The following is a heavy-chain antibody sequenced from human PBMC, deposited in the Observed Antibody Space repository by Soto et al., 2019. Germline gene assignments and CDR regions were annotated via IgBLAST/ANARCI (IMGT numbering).Heavy chain of an antibody. D-gene: IGHD3-10*01. CDR1: GGSISSYY. CDR3: ASGDYYGSGSYYTYYYYYMDV. V-gene: IGHV4-59*01. CDR2: IYYSGST. J-gene: IGHJ6*03. Sequence: SETLSLTCTVSGGSISSYYWSWIRQPPGKGLEWIGYIYYSGSTNYNPSLESRVTISVDTSKNQFSLKLSSVTAADTAVYYCASGDYYGSGSYYTYYYYYMDVWGKGTTVTVSS.